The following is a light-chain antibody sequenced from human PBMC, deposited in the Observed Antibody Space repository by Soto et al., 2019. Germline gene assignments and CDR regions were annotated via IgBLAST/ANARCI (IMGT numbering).Light chain of an antibody. Sequence: EIVMTQSPATLSVSPGARATLSCRATQNINKNLAWYQQKPGQAPRLLIYGASNRATGIPARFSGSGSGTDFTLTISSLQPEDFAVYYCQQYAYWPETFGQGTKVDNK. CDR3: QQYAYWPET. V-gene: IGKV3D-15*01. J-gene: IGKJ1*01. CDR1: QNINKN. CDR2: GAS.